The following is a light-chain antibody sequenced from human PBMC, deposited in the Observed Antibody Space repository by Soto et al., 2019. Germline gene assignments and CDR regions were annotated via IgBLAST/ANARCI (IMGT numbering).Light chain of an antibody. J-gene: IGLJ1*01. CDR1: SSDVGGYNF. CDR3: SLYTSSYTYV. Sequence: QSVLTQPASVSGSPGQSVNISCAGTSSDVGGYNFVSWYQQHPGKAPQLMIYDVSSRPSGVSNRFSGSKSGNTASLTISGLQAEDEADYYCSLYTSSYTYVFGTGTKLTVL. V-gene: IGLV2-14*03. CDR2: DVS.